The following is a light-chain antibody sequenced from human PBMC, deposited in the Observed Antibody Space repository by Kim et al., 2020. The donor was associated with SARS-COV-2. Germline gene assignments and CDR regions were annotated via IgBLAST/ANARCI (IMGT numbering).Light chain of an antibody. CDR1: QSVSSSY. Sequence: EIVLTQSPGTLSLSPGERATLSCGASQSVSSSYSAWYQHKPGQAPRLLFYGASSRATSIPDRVSGSGSGTDFTLTISRLETEDFAVYYCQQYSASPLTFGGGTTVDIK. V-gene: IGKV3-20*01. CDR2: GAS. J-gene: IGKJ4*01. CDR3: QQYSASPLT.